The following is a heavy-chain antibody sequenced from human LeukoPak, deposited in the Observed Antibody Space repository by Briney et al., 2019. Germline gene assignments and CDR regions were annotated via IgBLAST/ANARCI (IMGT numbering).Heavy chain of an antibody. CDR1: GGSINSDY. D-gene: IGHD6-13*01. CDR2: IYYSGST. J-gene: IGHJ6*03. Sequence: SETLSLTCTVSGGSINSDYWSWIRQPPGKGLEWIGYIYYSGSTNYNPSLKSRVTISVDTSKSQFSLKLTSVTAADTAVYYCXRRRSASGSFMDVWGKGTTVTVSS. CDR3: XRRRSASGSFMDV. V-gene: IGHV4-59*08.